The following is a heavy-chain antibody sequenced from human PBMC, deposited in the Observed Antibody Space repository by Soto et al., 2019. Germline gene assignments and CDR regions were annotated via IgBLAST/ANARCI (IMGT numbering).Heavy chain of an antibody. J-gene: IGHJ6*02. CDR1: GYSFTSYW. Sequence: PGESLKISCKGSGYSFTSYWIGWVRQMPGKGLEWMGIIYPGDSDTRYSPSFQGQVTISADKSISTAYLQWSSLKASDTAMYYCARQDYYGSGSYYRGTPGAYGMDVWGQGTTVTVS. CDR2: IYPGDSDT. CDR3: ARQDYYGSGSYYRGTPGAYGMDV. D-gene: IGHD3-10*01. V-gene: IGHV5-51*01.